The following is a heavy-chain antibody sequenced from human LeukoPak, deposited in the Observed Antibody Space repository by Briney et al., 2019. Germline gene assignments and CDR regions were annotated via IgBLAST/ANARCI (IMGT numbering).Heavy chain of an antibody. V-gene: IGHV3-9*01. Sequence: PGRSLRLSCAASGFAFEDYVMHWVRQAPGKGLEWVSGISGNSGRVAYADSVKGRFTISRDNAKNSLYLQMNSLRAEDTAVYYCAREDYYDSSGPAGYWGQGTLVTVSS. D-gene: IGHD3-22*01. CDR3: AREDYYDSSGPAGY. CDR2: ISGNSGRV. CDR1: GFAFEDYV. J-gene: IGHJ4*02.